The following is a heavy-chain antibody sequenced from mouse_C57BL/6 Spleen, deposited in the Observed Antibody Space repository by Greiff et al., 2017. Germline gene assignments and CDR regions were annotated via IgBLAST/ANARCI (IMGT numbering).Heavy chain of an antibody. D-gene: IGHD2-3*01. CDR3: SKESDGYYAWIAY. CDR1: GFSLTSYG. J-gene: IGHJ3*01. V-gene: IGHV2-5*01. CDR2: IWSGGST. Sequence: VKLQESGPGLVQPSQSLSITCTVSGFSLTSYGVHWVRQSPGKGLEWLGVIWSGGSTDYNASFMSRLGITKDNSKSQVFFKMNSLQADDTAIYYYSKESDGYYAWIAYWGQGTLVTVSA.